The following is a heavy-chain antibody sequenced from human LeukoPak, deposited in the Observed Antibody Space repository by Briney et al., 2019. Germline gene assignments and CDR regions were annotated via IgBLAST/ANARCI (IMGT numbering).Heavy chain of an antibody. CDR3: AKRAPGTHFTSWCDY. CDR2: IYPGDSYH. D-gene: IGHD2-2*01. CDR1: GYSFTIFW. Sequence: GESLKIFCRGSGYSFTIFWLGWVRQVPGKGLEGVGIIYPGDSYHIYSPSFQGQVTISADKSISTAYLQWSSLEASDTALYFCAKRAPGTHFTSWCDYWGQGTLVTVSS. J-gene: IGHJ4*02. V-gene: IGHV5-51*01.